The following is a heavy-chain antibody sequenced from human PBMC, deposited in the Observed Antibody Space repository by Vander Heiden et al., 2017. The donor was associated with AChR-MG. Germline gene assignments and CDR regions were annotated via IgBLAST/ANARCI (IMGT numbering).Heavy chain of an antibody. CDR3: ARDWARVEGFDP. CDR2: INPKSGGA. CDR1: GYTFTDYY. D-gene: IGHD3-16*01. Sequence: QVQLVQSGPEVKQPGASVKVSCKASGYTFTDYYIHWVRQAPGQGLEWVGWINPKSGGANYAQNLQGRVTMTRDTSITTAYMVLSRLRSDDTAVYYCARDWARVEGFDPWGQGTLVTVSS. V-gene: IGHV1-2*02. J-gene: IGHJ5*02.